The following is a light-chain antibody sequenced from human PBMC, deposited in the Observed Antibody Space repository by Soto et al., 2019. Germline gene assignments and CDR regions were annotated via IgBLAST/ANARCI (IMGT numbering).Light chain of an antibody. CDR1: SSDVGGYNY. CDR2: EVN. CDR3: SSYAGSSNV. J-gene: IGLJ1*01. Sequence: QSALTQPPSAAGAPGQSVGSSWTGTSSDVGGYNYVSWYQQHPGKAPKLMIYEVNKRPSGVPDRFSGSKSGNTASLTVSGLQAEDEADYYCSSYAGSSNVFGTGTKATVL. V-gene: IGLV2-8*01.